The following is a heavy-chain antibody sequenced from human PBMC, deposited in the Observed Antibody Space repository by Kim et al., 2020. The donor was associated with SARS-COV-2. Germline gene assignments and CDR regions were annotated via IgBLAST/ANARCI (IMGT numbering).Heavy chain of an antibody. V-gene: IGHV3-30*18. J-gene: IGHJ2*01. CDR3: AKDRGGALGCDSSGYYCLYWYFDL. D-gene: IGHD3-22*01. Sequence: GGSLRLSCAASGFTFSSYGMHWVRQAPGKGLEWVAVISYDGSNKYYADSVKGRFTISRDNSKNTLYLQMNSLRAEDTAVYYCAKDRGGALGCDSSGYYCLYWYFDLWGRGTLVTVSS. CDR1: GFTFSSYG. CDR2: ISYDGSNK.